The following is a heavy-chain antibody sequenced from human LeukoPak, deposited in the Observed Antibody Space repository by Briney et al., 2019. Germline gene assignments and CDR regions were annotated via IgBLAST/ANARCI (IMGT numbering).Heavy chain of an antibody. CDR2: VYPGASDT. Sequence: GESLKISCKGSGYTFYRYWIGWVRQMPGKGLEWMGIVYPGASDTIYSPSFQGQVTISADRFIDTAYLQWSSLKASDTAMYYCARHFYYDSRTYYKDYYYYMDVWGEGTSVTVTS. D-gene: IGHD3-10*01. CDR3: ARHFYYDSRTYYKDYYYYMDV. V-gene: IGHV5-51*01. J-gene: IGHJ6*03. CDR1: GYTFYRYW.